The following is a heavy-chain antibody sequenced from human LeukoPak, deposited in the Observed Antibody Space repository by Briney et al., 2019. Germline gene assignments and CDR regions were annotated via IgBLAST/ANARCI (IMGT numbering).Heavy chain of an antibody. D-gene: IGHD2-2*01. CDR3: AKALRAEYQLLFHYYGMDV. J-gene: IGHJ6*02. CDR2: ISGSGGST. V-gene: IGHV3-23*01. CDR1: GLTFSNYA. Sequence: GGSLRLSCAASGLTFSNYAMSWVRQAPGKGLEWVSAISGSGGSTYYADSVKGRFTISRDNSKNTLYLRMNSLRAEDTAVYYCAKALRAEYQLLFHYYGMDVWGQGTTVTVSS.